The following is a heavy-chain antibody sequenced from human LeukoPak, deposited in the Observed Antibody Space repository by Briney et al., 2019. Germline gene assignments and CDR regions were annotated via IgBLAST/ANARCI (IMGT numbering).Heavy chain of an antibody. CDR3: ARSSLLQYYMDV. CDR1: GFTFSSYW. CDR2: IKTDGSST. Sequence: GGSLRLSCAASGFTFSSYWMHWVRQAPGKGLVWVSRIKTDGSSTSYADSVKGRFTISRDNAKNTLYLQMNSLRAEDTAVYYCARSSLLQYYMDVWGKGTTVTVSS. V-gene: IGHV3-74*01. D-gene: IGHD6-6*01. J-gene: IGHJ6*03.